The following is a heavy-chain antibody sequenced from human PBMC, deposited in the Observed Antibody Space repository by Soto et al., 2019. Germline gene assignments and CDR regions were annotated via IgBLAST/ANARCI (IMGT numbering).Heavy chain of an antibody. J-gene: IGHJ6*02. Sequence: PGGSLRLSCAASGFTFSSYWMHWVRQAPGKGLVWVSRINSDGSSTSYADSVKGRFTISRDNAKNTLYLQMNSLRAEDTAVYYCARGPSTVTMDYYYGMDVWGQGTKVTVSS. CDR3: ARGPSTVTMDYYYGMDV. CDR2: INSDGSST. CDR1: GFTFSSYW. V-gene: IGHV3-74*01. D-gene: IGHD4-17*01.